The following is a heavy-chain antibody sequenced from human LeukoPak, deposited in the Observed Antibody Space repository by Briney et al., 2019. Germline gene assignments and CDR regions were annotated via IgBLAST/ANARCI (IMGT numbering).Heavy chain of an antibody. V-gene: IGHV3-21*01. CDR1: GFTFSSYT. D-gene: IGHD5-18*01. Sequence: PGGSLRLSCAASGFTFSSYTMNWVRQAPGKGLEWVSSISSSSSYIYYADSVKGRFTISRDNAKNSLYLQMNSLRAEDTAVYYCARGAWNPDTAMVTYIDYWGQGTLVTVSS. CDR3: ARGAWNPDTAMVTYIDY. CDR2: ISSSSSYI. J-gene: IGHJ4*02.